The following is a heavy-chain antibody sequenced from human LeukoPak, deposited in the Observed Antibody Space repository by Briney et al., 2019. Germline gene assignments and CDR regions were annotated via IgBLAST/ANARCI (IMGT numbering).Heavy chain of an antibody. CDR1: GGTFSSYA. J-gene: IGHJ5*02. Sequence: VASVKVSCKASGGTFSSYAISWVRQAPGQGLEWMGGIIPIFGTANYAQKFQGRVTITADESTSTAYMELSSLRSEDTAVYYCARGRDSSSWYGNWFDPWGQGTLVTVSS. CDR2: IIPIFGTA. CDR3: ARGRDSSSWYGNWFDP. V-gene: IGHV1-69*01. D-gene: IGHD6-13*01.